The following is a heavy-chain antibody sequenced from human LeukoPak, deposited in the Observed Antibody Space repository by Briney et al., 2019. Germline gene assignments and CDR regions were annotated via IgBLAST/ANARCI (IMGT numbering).Heavy chain of an antibody. CDR2: IKQNGSEK. CDR3: ARAEWSNWYFDL. CDR1: GFTFCTYW. J-gene: IGHJ2*01. Sequence: GGSLRLSCAASGFTFCTYWMNWVRQAPGKGLETVANIKQNGSEKYYVDSVKGRFTLSRDSAKNSLYLQMNSLRAEDTAVYYCARAEWSNWYFDLWGRGTLVTVSS. V-gene: IGHV3-7*03. D-gene: IGHD3-3*01.